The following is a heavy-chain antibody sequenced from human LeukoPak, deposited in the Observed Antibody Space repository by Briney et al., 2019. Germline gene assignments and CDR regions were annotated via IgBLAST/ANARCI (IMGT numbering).Heavy chain of an antibody. CDR3: AKDMGMVRGVLGY. CDR1: GFTFDDYA. D-gene: IGHD3-10*01. V-gene: IGHV3-9*01. J-gene: IGHJ4*02. Sequence: GGSLRLSCAASGFTFDDYAMHWVRQAPGKGLEWVSGISWNSGSIGYADSGKGRFTISRDNAKNSLYLQMNSLRAEDTALYYCAKDMGMVRGVLGYWGQGTLVTVSS. CDR2: ISWNSGSI.